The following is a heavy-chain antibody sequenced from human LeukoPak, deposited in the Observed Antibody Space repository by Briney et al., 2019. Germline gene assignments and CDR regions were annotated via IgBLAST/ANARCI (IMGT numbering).Heavy chain of an antibody. CDR3: AKARSPYSSGWYAGLVDY. CDR2: ISYDGSNK. J-gene: IGHJ4*02. V-gene: IGHV3-30*18. CDR1: GFTFSSYG. D-gene: IGHD6-19*01. Sequence: PGGSLRLSCAASGFTFSSYGMHWVRQAPGKGLEWVAVISYDGSNKYYADSVKGRFTISRDNSKNTLYLQMNSLGAEDTAVYYCAKARSPYSSGWYAGLVDYWGRGTLVTVSS.